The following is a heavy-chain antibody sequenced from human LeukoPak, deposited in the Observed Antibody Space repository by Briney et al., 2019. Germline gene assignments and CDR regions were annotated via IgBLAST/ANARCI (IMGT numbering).Heavy chain of an antibody. CDR3: ARVPVEDIVATIYDYYYYGMDV. J-gene: IGHJ6*02. CDR2: IYHSGST. V-gene: IGHV4-38-2*02. Sequence: PSETLSLTCTVSGYSISSGYYWGWIRQPPGKGLEWIGSIYHSGSTYYNPSLKSRVTISVDTSKNQFSLKLSSVTAADTAVYYCARVPVEDIVATIYDYYYYGMDVWGQGTTVTVSS. D-gene: IGHD5-12*01. CDR1: GYSISSGYY.